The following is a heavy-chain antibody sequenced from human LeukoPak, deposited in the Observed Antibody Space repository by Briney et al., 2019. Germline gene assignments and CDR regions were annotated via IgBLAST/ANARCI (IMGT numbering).Heavy chain of an antibody. Sequence: GGSLRLSCAASGFTFSRSAMDWVRQAPGKGLEWVSSISGDSNYIYYADSVKGRFTISRDNTKNSLSLQMNSLRADDTAVYYCARLYCTGGSCYGKYYFDYWGQGALVTVYS. CDR1: GFTFSRSA. V-gene: IGHV3-21*01. D-gene: IGHD2-15*01. J-gene: IGHJ4*02. CDR2: ISGDSNYI. CDR3: ARLYCTGGSCYGKYYFDY.